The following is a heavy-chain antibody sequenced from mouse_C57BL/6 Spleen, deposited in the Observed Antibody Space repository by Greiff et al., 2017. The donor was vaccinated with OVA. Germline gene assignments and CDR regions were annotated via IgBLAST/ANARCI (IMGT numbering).Heavy chain of an antibody. CDR2: ISSGSSTI. Sequence: EVKVVESGGGLVKPGGSLKLSCAASGFTFNDYGMHWVRQAPEKGLEWVAYISSGSSTIFYADTVKGRFTISRDNAKNILILQMTSLRSEDTAMYYCARDYGSSHVYAMDYWGQGTSVTVSS. D-gene: IGHD1-1*01. V-gene: IGHV5-17*01. CDR1: GFTFNDYG. J-gene: IGHJ4*01. CDR3: ARDYGSSHVYAMDY.